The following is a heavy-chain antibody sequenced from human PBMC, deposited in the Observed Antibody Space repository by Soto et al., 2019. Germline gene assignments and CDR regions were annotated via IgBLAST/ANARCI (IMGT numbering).Heavy chain of an antibody. CDR3: AIDYSNLNWFDP. J-gene: IGHJ5*02. CDR1: GGSISSGGYS. Sequence: SETLSLTCAVSGGSISSGGYSWSWIRQPPGKGLEWIGYIYYSGSTYYNPSLKSRVTISVDTSKNQFSLKLSSVTAADTAVYYCAIDYSNLNWFDPWGQGTLVTVSS. CDR2: IYYSGST. V-gene: IGHV4-30-2*05. D-gene: IGHD4-4*01.